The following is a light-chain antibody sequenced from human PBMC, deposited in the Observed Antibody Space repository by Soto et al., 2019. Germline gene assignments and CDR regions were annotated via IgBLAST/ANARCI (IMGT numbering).Light chain of an antibody. J-gene: IGKJ3*01. Sequence: DIPLTQSPSFLSASVGDRVTITCRASQGIGTYLAWYQQKPGKAPKLLIYTTSTLQSGVPSRFSGSGSGTEFTLTISSLQPEDFATYYCQQLNSYPPLFTFGPGTKVDVK. CDR2: TTS. V-gene: IGKV1-9*01. CDR3: QQLNSYPPLFT. CDR1: QGIGTY.